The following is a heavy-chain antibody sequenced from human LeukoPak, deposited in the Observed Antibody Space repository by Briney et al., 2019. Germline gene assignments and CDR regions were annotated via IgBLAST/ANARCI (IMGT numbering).Heavy chain of an antibody. CDR1: GFTFSSYA. V-gene: IGHV3-23*01. D-gene: IGHD2-15*01. CDR3: AKDPSGYCSGGSCYYFDY. J-gene: IGHJ4*02. Sequence: PGGSLRLSCAASGFTFSSYAMSWVRQAPGKGLEWVSGISGSGGSTYYADSVKGRFTISRDNSKNTLYLQMNSLRAEDTAVYYCAKDPSGYCSGGSCYYFDYWGQGTLVTVSS. CDR2: ISGSGGST.